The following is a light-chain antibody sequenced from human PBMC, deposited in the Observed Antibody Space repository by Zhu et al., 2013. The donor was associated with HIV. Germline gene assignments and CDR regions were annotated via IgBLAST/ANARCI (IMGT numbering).Light chain of an antibody. CDR3: QQYKNWPPWT. CDR2: WAS. Sequence: IVMTQSPDSLAVSLGERATINCKSSQSVLYSSNNMNYLAWYQQRPGQPPKLLIYWASTRVSGVPDRFSGSGSGTDFTLTISSLQAEDSAVYYCQQYKNWPPWTFGQGTKVEIK. J-gene: IGKJ1*01. V-gene: IGKV4-1*01. CDR1: QSVLYSSNNMNY.